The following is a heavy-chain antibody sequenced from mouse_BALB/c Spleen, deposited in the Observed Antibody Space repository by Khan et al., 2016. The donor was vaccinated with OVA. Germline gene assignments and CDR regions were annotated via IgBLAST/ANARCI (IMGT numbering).Heavy chain of an antibody. Sequence: EVQLQASGPGLVKPSQSLSLTCSVTGYSITSGYYWSWIRQFPGNRLEWMGYISYDGSNNYNTSLKNRISLTRDTSKKQFFLKLNSVTTEDTATYYCASKSYGKGAYWGQGTLVTVSA. D-gene: IGHD2-1*01. V-gene: IGHV3-6*02. J-gene: IGHJ3*01. CDR3: ASKSYGKGAY. CDR1: GYSITSGYY. CDR2: ISYDGSN.